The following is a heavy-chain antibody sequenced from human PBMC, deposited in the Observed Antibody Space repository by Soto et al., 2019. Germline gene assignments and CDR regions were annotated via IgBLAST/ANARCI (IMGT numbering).Heavy chain of an antibody. CDR2: IYYSGST. D-gene: IGHD3-22*01. J-gene: IGHJ4*02. Sequence: SETLSLTCTVSGGSISSYYWSWIRQPPGKGLEWIGYIYYSGSTNYNPSLKSRVTISVDTSKNQFSLKLSSVTAADTAVYYCARGNYYDSSGYYFDYWGQGTLVTVSS. CDR1: GGSISSYY. V-gene: IGHV4-59*12. CDR3: ARGNYYDSSGYYFDY.